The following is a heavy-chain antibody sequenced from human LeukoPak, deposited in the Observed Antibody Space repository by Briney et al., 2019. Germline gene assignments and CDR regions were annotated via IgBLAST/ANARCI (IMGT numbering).Heavy chain of an antibody. CDR3: VKGHCSSSSCFPNYYHYMDV. J-gene: IGHJ6*03. D-gene: IGHD2-15*01. CDR2: ISWNSGSI. V-gene: IGHV3-9*01. Sequence: GRSLRLSCAGSGFTFDEHAMHWVRQAPGKGLEWVSGISWNSGSIAYADSVKGRFTISRDNAKNLLFLQMSSLRAADTALYYCVKGHCSSSSCFPNYYHYMDVWGTGTTVTVSS. CDR1: GFTFDEHA.